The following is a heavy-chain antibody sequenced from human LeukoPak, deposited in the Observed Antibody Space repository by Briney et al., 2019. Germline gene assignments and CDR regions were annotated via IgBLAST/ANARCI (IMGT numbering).Heavy chain of an antibody. CDR3: ARDLPDLGGSCGY. D-gene: IGHD2-15*01. CDR2: INPNSGGT. J-gene: IGHJ4*02. Sequence: ASVKVSCKASGYTFTGYYMHWVRQAPGQGLEWMGRINPNSGGTNYAQKFQGRVTMTRDTSISIAYMELSRLRSDDTAVYYCARDLPDLGGSCGYWGQGTLVTVSS. CDR1: GYTFTGYY. V-gene: IGHV1-2*06.